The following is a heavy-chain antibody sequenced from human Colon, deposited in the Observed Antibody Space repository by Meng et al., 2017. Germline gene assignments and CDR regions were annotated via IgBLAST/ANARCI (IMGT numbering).Heavy chain of an antibody. CDR1: VDSVSSNTAA. Sequence: QVQLQQSGPGLVKPSETLSLPCVISVDSVSSNTAAWNWIRQSPSRGLEWLGRTYYRSKWYNEYAVSVKSRMTFNADTSKNQVSLQVNSVTPEDTAVYYCARDHGYSYGLPLDYWGQGILVTVSS. V-gene: IGHV6-1*01. D-gene: IGHD5-18*01. CDR2: TYYRSKWYN. CDR3: ARDHGYSYGLPLDY. J-gene: IGHJ4*02.